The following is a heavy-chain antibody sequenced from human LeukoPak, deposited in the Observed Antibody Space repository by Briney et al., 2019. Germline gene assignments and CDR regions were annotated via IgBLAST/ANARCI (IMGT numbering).Heavy chain of an antibody. J-gene: IGHJ4*02. V-gene: IGHV4-39*07. D-gene: IGHD4-17*01. Sequence: SETLSLTCTVSGGSITNSSYYWGWIRQPPGKGLEWIGSIYYSGSTYYNPSLKSRVTISVDTSKNQFSLKLSSVTAADTAVYYCARDMTTLIFFDYWSQGTLVTVSS. CDR1: GGSITNSSYY. CDR3: ARDMTTLIFFDY. CDR2: IYYSGST.